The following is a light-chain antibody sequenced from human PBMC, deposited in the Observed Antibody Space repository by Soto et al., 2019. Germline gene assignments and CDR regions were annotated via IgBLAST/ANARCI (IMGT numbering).Light chain of an antibody. CDR1: QSVSSSY. CDR3: RQYGRSLEFA. J-gene: IGKJ4*01. CDR2: GAS. Sequence: EIVLKQSPGTLSLTPGERATLSCRASQSVSSSYLAWYQQKPGQAPRLLIYGASSRATGIPDRFSGSGSGTDFTLTISRLDPEDFAVYYCRQYGRSLEFAVGGGTKVDIK. V-gene: IGKV3-20*01.